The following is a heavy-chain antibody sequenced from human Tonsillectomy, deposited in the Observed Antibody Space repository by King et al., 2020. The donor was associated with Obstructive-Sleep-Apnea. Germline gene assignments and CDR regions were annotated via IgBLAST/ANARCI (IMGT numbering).Heavy chain of an antibody. J-gene: IGHJ6*02. CDR1: GDSINKYY. V-gene: IGHV4-59*08. CDR2: IFWSGPT. D-gene: IGHD6-19*01. CDR3: ARLPGDRSGHVHYYGVDV. Sequence: QLQESGPGVVKPSETLSLTCTVSGDSINKYYWSWFRQPPGKKLEWLGYIFWSGPTNYNPSLKSRVTISVDRSTNQFSLNLSSVTAADTAVYFCARLPGDRSGHVHYYGVDVWGQGTTVTVSS.